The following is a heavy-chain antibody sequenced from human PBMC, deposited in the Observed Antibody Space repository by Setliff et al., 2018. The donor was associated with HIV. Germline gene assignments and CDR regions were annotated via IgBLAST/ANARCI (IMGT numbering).Heavy chain of an antibody. CDR2: ISGYNGWT. D-gene: IGHD1-1*01. V-gene: IGHV1-18*01. CDR3: ARQLSNSFDY. J-gene: IGHJ4*02. CDR1: GYTFTSYG. Sequence: AASVKVSCKASGYTFTSYGVSWVRQAPGQGLEWMGLISGYNGWTKYLQKFQGRVTMTTDTSTSTVYMELTGLTSDDTAVYYCARQLSNSFDYWGQGTLVTVSS.